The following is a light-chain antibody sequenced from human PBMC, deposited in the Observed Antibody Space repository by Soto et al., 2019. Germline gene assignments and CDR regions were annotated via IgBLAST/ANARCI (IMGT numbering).Light chain of an antibody. CDR1: SSNIGARFA. CDR3: QSYDSSLGGLVV. CDR2: DDT. J-gene: IGLJ2*01. V-gene: IGLV1-40*01. Sequence: QAVVTQPPSVSGAPGQRVTISCTGTSSNIGARFAVHWYQQLPGMAPKLLVFDDTSRPTGVPDRFSGSKSGTSASLTIAGLQAEDEAEYFCQSYDSSLGGLVVFGGGTKLTVL.